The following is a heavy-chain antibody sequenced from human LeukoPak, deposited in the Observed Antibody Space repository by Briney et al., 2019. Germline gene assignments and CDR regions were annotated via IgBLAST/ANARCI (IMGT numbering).Heavy chain of an antibody. Sequence: SGGSLRLSCAASGFTVSSNYMSWVRQAPGKGLVWLSRINSDGTITSYADSLEGRFTISRDNAKNTVYLQMNSLRAEDTAVYYCARPGVGFDYWGQGALVTVSS. CDR1: GFTVSSNY. CDR2: INSDGTIT. CDR3: ARPGVGFDY. V-gene: IGHV3-74*01. J-gene: IGHJ4*02.